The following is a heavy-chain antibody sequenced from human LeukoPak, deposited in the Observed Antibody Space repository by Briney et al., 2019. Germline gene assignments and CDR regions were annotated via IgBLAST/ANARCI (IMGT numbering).Heavy chain of an antibody. D-gene: IGHD3-22*01. V-gene: IGHV1-18*01. Sequence: ASVKVSCKASGYTFTSYGISWVRQAPGQGLEWMGWISAYNGNTNYAQKLQGRVTMTTDISTSTAYMELRSLRSDDTAVYYCARMYYYDSSGYYHRYWYFDLWGRGTLATVSS. J-gene: IGHJ2*01. CDR1: GYTFTSYG. CDR2: ISAYNGNT. CDR3: ARMYYYDSSGYYHRYWYFDL.